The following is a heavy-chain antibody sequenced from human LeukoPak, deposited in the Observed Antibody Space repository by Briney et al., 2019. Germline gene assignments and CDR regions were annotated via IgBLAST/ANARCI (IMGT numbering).Heavy chain of an antibody. CDR1: GFSFSSYW. Sequence: GGSLRLSCAAFGFSFSSYWMSWVRQAPGKGLEWVANTKEDGSEKNYVDSVKGRTTISRDNAKNSLYLQMNSLRAEDTAVYYCVRDRGYSTFDYWGQGTLVTVSS. CDR2: TKEDGSEK. J-gene: IGHJ4*02. D-gene: IGHD3-22*01. V-gene: IGHV3-7*01. CDR3: VRDRGYSTFDY.